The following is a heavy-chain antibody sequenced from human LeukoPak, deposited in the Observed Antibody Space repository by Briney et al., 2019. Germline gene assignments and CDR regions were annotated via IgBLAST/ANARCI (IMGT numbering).Heavy chain of an antibody. Sequence: SETLSLTCTVSGGSISSGGYYWSWIRQHPGKGLEWIGYIYYSGSTYYNPSLKSRATISVDTSKNQFSLKLSSVTAADTAVYYCARRGGTYYYGSGSYLIFDYWGQGTLVTVSS. V-gene: IGHV4-31*03. CDR3: ARRGGTYYYGSGSYLIFDY. CDR2: IYYSGST. D-gene: IGHD3-10*01. J-gene: IGHJ4*02. CDR1: GGSISSGGYY.